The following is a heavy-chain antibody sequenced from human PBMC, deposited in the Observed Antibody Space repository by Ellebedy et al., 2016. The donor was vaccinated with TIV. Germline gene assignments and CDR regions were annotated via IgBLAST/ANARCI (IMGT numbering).Heavy chain of an antibody. Sequence: SVTVSCXASLCTFRSYAIRWVRQAPGQGLEWMGGIIPIFGTANYAQKFQGRVTITADESTSTAYMELSSLRSEDTAVYYCARAFESDWLSSPPGHWGQGTSVTVSS. CDR2: IIPIFGTA. CDR1: LCTFRSYA. D-gene: IGHD3-9*01. V-gene: IGHV1-69*13. CDR3: ARAFESDWLSSPPGH. J-gene: IGHJ6*02.